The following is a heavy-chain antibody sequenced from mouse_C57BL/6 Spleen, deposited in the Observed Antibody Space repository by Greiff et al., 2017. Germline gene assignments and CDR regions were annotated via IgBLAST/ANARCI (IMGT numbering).Heavy chain of an antibody. Sequence: QVQLQQPGAELVRPGTSVKLSCKASGYTFTSYWMHWVKQRPGQGLEWIGVIDPSDSYTNYNQKFKGKATLTVDTSSSTAYMQLSSLTSEDSAVYYCASRGNYGYFDVWGTGTTVTVSS. CDR2: IDPSDSYT. CDR3: ASRGNYGYFDV. J-gene: IGHJ1*03. D-gene: IGHD2-1*01. V-gene: IGHV1-59*01. CDR1: GYTFTSYW.